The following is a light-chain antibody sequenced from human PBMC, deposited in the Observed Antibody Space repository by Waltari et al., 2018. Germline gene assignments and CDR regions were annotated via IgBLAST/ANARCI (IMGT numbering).Light chain of an antibody. CDR3: QQYYRIPYT. Sequence: DIQMTQSPSTLSASVGDRVTITCRASHSISSWLAWYQQKPGKAPKLLIYDASSLESGVPSRFSGSGSGTEFTLTISSLQPDDVAFYYCQQYYRIPYTFGQETKLEI. CDR2: DAS. CDR1: HSISSW. V-gene: IGKV1-5*01. J-gene: IGKJ2*01.